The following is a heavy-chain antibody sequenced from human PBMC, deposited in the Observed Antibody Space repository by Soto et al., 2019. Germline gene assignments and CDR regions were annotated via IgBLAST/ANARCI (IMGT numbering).Heavy chain of an antibody. CDR1: GFPFSSYG. J-gene: IGHJ4*02. CDR3: ARDNGLRLGVLSFVELDY. Sequence: GGSLRLSCAASGFPFSSYGMHWVRQAPGKGLEWVAVIWYDGSNRYYADSVKGRFTISRDNSKNTLYLQMNSLRDEDTAVYYCARDNGLRLGVLSFVELDYWGQGALLTVSS. V-gene: IGHV3-33*01. CDR2: IWYDGSNR. D-gene: IGHD3-16*02.